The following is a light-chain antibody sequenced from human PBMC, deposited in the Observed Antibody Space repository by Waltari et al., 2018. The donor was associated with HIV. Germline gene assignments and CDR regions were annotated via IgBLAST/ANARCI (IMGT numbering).Light chain of an antibody. Sequence: GSPGQSVTISCTGTSSDVGGYNYVSWYQQHPGKAPRLMIYDVNRRPSGVPGRFSGSKSGNTASLTISGLQAEDEADYYCCSYAGSYTYVFGTGTEVTVL. CDR1: SSDVGGYNY. CDR3: CSYAGSYTYV. CDR2: DVN. V-gene: IGLV2-11*03. J-gene: IGLJ1*01.